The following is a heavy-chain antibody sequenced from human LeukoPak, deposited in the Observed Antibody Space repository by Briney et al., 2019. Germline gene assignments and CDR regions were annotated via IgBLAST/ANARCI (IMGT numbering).Heavy chain of an antibody. Sequence: SETLSLTCTVSGYSISSGYYWGWIRQPPGKGLEWIGSIYHSGSTYYNPSLKSRVTISVDTSKNQFSLKLSSVTAADTAVYYCARDRAIVENDWYFDLWGRGTLVTVSS. D-gene: IGHD3-22*01. CDR2: IYHSGST. J-gene: IGHJ2*01. V-gene: IGHV4-38-2*02. CDR1: GYSISSGYY. CDR3: ARDRAIVENDWYFDL.